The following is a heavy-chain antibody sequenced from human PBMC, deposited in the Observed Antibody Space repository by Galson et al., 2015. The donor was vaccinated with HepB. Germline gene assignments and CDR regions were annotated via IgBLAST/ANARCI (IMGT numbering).Heavy chain of an antibody. Sequence: SVKVSCKASGYTFTSYAMHWVRQAPGQRLEWMGWINAGNGNTKYSQKFQGRVTITRDTSASTAYMELSSLRSEDTAVYYCARDRGYAPGFSYWGQGTLVTVSS. CDR3: ARDRGYAPGFSY. CDR1: GYTFTSYA. D-gene: IGHD5-12*01. V-gene: IGHV1-3*01. J-gene: IGHJ4*02. CDR2: INAGNGNT.